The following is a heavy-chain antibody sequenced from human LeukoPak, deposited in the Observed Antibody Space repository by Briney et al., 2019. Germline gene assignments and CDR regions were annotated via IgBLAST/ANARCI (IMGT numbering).Heavy chain of an antibody. Sequence: ASVKVSCKASGGTLSSYAISWVRQAPGQGLEWMGGIIPMFGTANYAQKFQGRVTITTDESTSTAYMELSSLRSEDTAVYYCARGSAAIAARLIFYYFDYWGQGTLVTVSS. CDR3: ARGSAAIAARLIFYYFDY. V-gene: IGHV1-69*05. CDR1: GGTLSSYA. CDR2: IIPMFGTA. D-gene: IGHD6-6*01. J-gene: IGHJ4*02.